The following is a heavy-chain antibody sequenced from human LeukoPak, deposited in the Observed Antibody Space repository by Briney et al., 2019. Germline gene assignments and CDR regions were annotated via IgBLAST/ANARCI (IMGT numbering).Heavy chain of an antibody. Sequence: GGSLSLSCAASGFTFNAYAMNWVRQVPGKGQEWVSVITWKSVVIGYADSVKGRFTISRDNAKNSLYLQMNTLRPEDTALYYCAKHKWQGDSGTYYNYWGQGILVTVSS. CDR3: AKHKWQGDSGTYYNY. J-gene: IGHJ4*02. CDR2: ITWKSVVI. CDR1: GFTFNAYA. V-gene: IGHV3-9*01. D-gene: IGHD3-10*01.